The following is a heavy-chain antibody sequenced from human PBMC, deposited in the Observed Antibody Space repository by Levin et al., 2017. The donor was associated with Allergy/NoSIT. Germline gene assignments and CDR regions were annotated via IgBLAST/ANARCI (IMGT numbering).Heavy chain of an antibody. CDR3: ARAHVAGTVTTQNGMDV. J-gene: IGHJ6*02. V-gene: IGHV3-33*01. Sequence: GGSLRLSCAASGFTFSSYGMHWVRQAPGKGLEWVAVIWYDGSNKYYADSVKGRFTISRDNSKNTLYLQMNSLRAEDTAVYYCARAHVAGTVTTQNGMDVWGQGTTVTVSS. D-gene: IGHD6-19*01. CDR1: GFTFSSYG. CDR2: IWYDGSNK.